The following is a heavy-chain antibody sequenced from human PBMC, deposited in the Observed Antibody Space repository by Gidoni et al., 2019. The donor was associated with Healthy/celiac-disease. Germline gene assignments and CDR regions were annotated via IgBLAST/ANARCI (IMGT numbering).Heavy chain of an antibody. CDR1: GGSIRSRNW. CDR2: IYHSGST. J-gene: IGHJ5*02. CDR3: ARGLGYCSGGSCLVWFDP. D-gene: IGHD2-15*01. Sequence: QVQLQESGPGLVKPSGTLSLTCAVSGGSIRSRNWWSWVRQPPGKGLEWIGEIYHSGSTNYNPSLKSRVTISVDKSKNQFSLKLSSVTAADTAVYYCARGLGYCSGGSCLVWFDPWGQGTLVTVSS. V-gene: IGHV4-4*02.